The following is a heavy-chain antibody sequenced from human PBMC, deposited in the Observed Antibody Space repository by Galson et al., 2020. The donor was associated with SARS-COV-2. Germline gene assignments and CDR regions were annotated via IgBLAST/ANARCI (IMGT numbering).Heavy chain of an antibody. Sequence: GGSLRLSCAASGFTFSNYAMSWVRQAPGKGLECVSTISANGGGTNYVASVKGRFTISRDNSKNTLYLQMNSLRAEDTALYYCAKDTGGSQYSPFDYWGQGTLVTVSS. CDR2: ISANGGGT. D-gene: IGHD2-21*01. CDR3: AKDTGGSQYSPFDY. V-gene: IGHV3-23*01. J-gene: IGHJ4*02. CDR1: GFTFSNYA.